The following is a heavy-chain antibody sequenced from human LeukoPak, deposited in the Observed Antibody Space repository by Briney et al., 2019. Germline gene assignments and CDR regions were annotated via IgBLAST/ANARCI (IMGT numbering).Heavy chain of an antibody. J-gene: IGHJ5*02. CDR2: IYYSGST. V-gene: IGHV4-59*01. CDR3: ARGHDYGHYLNWFDP. D-gene: IGHD4-17*01. CDR1: GGSISSYY. Sequence: SETLSLTCTVSGGSISSYYWSWIRQPPGKGLEWIGYIYYSGSTNYNPSLRSRVTISVDTSKNQFSLKLSSVTAADTAVYYCARGHDYGHYLNWFDPWGQGTLVTVSS.